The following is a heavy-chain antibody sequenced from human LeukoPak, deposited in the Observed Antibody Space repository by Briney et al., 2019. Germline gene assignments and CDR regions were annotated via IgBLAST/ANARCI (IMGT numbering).Heavy chain of an antibody. CDR3: ARDSYSSGLGSF. Sequence: ASVKVSCKASGYTFTGYYMHWVRQAPAQGLEWMGWINPNSGGTNYAQKFQGRVTMTRDTSISTAYMELSRLRSDDTAVYYCARDSYSSGLGSFWGQGTLVTVSS. D-gene: IGHD3-22*01. V-gene: IGHV1-2*02. CDR1: GYTFTGYY. CDR2: INPNSGGT. J-gene: IGHJ4*02.